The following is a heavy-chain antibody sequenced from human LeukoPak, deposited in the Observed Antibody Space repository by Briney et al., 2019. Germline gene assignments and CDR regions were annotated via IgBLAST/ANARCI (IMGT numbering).Heavy chain of an antibody. J-gene: IGHJ4*02. V-gene: IGHV5-51*01. D-gene: IGHD2-15*01. CDR2: IYPGDSDT. CDR3: ARQPTPYCSGGSCYSDYYFDY. CDR1: GYSFTSYW. Sequence: GESLKISCKGSGYSFTSYWIGWVRQMPGEGLEWMGIIYPGDSDTRYSPSFQGQVTISADKSISTAYLQWSSLKASDTAMYYCARQPTPYCSGGSCYSDYYFDYWGQGTLVTVSS.